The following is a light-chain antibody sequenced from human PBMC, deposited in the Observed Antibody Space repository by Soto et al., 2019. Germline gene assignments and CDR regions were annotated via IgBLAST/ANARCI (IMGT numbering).Light chain of an antibody. CDR3: QQYNNWPRT. CDR2: GAS. CDR1: HSVRSD. Sequence: EIVVSQSPGTLSLSKGERASLSCRASHSVRSDLAWYQHKPGQAPRLLIYGASTRATGIPARFSGSGSGTEFTLTISSLQSEDFAVYYCQQYNNWPRTFGQGTKVDIK. J-gene: IGKJ1*01. V-gene: IGKV3-15*01.